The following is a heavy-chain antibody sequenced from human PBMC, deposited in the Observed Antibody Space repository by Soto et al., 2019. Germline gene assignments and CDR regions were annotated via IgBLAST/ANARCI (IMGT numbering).Heavy chain of an antibody. CDR2: ISAYNGNT. Sequence: QVQLVQSGAEVKKPGASVKVSCKASGYTFSSYGINWVRQAPGQGLEWMGWISAYNGNTNYAQKLQGRVTMTTDTSTSTAYMELRSLRSXXXXXXXXXXXXXXXXGXYWGQGTLVTVSS. V-gene: IGHV1-18*01. D-gene: IGHD1-26*01. CDR3: XXXXXXXXGXY. CDR1: GYTFSSYG. J-gene: IGHJ4*02.